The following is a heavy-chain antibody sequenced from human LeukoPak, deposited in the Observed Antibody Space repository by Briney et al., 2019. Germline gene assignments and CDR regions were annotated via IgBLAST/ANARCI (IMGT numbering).Heavy chain of an antibody. CDR3: AKPTDYYDSSGYYLGYYFDY. CDR2: ISYDGSNK. Sequence: PGGSLRLSCAASGFTFSSYAMHWVRQAPGKGLEWVAVISYDGSNKYYADSVEGRFTISRDNSKNTLYLQMNSLRAEDTAVYYCAKPTDYYDSSGYYLGYYFDYWGQGTLVTVSS. D-gene: IGHD3-22*01. J-gene: IGHJ4*02. CDR1: GFTFSSYA. V-gene: IGHV3-30-3*02.